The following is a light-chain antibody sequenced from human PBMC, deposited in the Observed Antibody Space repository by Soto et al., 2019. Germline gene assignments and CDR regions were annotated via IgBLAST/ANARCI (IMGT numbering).Light chain of an antibody. CDR3: QHRSDSWT. Sequence: TQSPSTLSASVGDRVTITCRASQSISRNLAWYQQKPGQAPRLLIYGASTRATGIPARFSGSGSGTDFTLTITSLEPEDFAVYFCQHRSDSWTFGQGTKVDIK. V-gene: IGKV3-11*01. CDR2: GAS. CDR1: QSISRN. J-gene: IGKJ1*01.